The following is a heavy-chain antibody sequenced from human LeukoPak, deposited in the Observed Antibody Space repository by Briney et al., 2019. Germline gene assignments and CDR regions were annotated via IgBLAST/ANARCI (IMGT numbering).Heavy chain of an antibody. J-gene: IGHJ4*02. CDR2: IRYDGSNK. D-gene: IGHD2-15*01. Sequence: PGGCLRLSCAASGFTFSSYRMHWVRQAPGKVLEWVAFIRYDGSNKYYEDFVKGRFTITRDNSKNTLYLQMNRMTAEDAVVYCCGDRYCSGASCPFDHWGQGTLVTVSS. CDR3: GDRYCSGASCPFDH. V-gene: IGHV3-30*02. CDR1: GFTFSSYR.